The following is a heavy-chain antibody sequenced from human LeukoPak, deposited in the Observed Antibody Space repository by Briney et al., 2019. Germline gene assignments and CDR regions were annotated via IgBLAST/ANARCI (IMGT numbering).Heavy chain of an antibody. CDR2: IYYSGST. J-gene: IGHJ4*02. CDR1: GGSISSSNYY. V-gene: IGHV4-39*02. D-gene: IGHD4-11*01. Sequence: PSETLSLTCTVSGGSISSSNYYWGWIRQPPGKGLECIGSIYYSGSTYYNPSLKSRVTISVDTSKNHFPLKLSSVTAADTAVYYCARLLMTPVTKAPFDYWGQGTLVTVSS. CDR3: ARLLMTPVTKAPFDY.